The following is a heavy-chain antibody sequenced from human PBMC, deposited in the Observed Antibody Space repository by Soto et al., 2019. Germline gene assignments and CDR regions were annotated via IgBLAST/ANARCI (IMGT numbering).Heavy chain of an antibody. J-gene: IGHJ5*02. V-gene: IGHV4-4*07. CDR3: ASGVPAAGTDWFDP. Sequence: PSETLSLTCTVSGGSISNYYWSWIRQPAEKRLEWIGRVSSTGSSYYNPSLKSRVTISVDTSKNQVSLNLTSVTAADRAVYYCASGVPAAGTDWFDPWGQGTLVTVSS. CDR2: VSSTGSS. D-gene: IGHD6-13*01. CDR1: GGSISNYY.